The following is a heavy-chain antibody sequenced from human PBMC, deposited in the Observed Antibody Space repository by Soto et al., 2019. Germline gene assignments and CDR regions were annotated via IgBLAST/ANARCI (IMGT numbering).Heavy chain of an antibody. D-gene: IGHD6-13*01. CDR3: ARDNGIAGSFDP. CDR2: ISISSRTI. J-gene: IGHJ5*02. CDR1: GFTFSSYS. Sequence: PAGSLRLSCAASGFTFSSYSMNWVREAPGKGLEWISYISISSRTIFYADSVRGRFTISRDDAKNSLYLQMNSLRDEDTAVYYCARDNGIAGSFDPWGQGTLVTVSS. V-gene: IGHV3-48*02.